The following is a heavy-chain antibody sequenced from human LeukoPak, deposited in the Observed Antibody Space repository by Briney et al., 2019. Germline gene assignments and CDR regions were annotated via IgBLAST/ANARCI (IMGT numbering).Heavy chain of an antibody. Sequence: GGSLRLSCTASGFTFGDYAMTWVRQAPGKGLEWVGFIRSRAYGGTTEFAASVKGRFIISRDDSKSIAYLQMNSLKTEDTAVYYCTAYDPSDYYGMDVWGQGTTVTVS. CDR3: TAYDPSDYYGMDV. D-gene: IGHD5-12*01. CDR2: IRSRAYGGTT. V-gene: IGHV3-49*04. CDR1: GFTFGDYA. J-gene: IGHJ6*02.